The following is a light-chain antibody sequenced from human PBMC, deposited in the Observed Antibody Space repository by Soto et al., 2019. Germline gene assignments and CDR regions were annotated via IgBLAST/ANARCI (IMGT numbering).Light chain of an antibody. V-gene: IGKV3-20*01. CDR3: QQYGSSSWT. CDR1: ENVYGN. Sequence: IVMTQSPVTLSVSPWEGDYFFCRASENVYGNVAWYQQKPGQAPRLLIYAASSRATGIPDRFSGGGSGTDFTLTISRLEPEDFAVYYCQQYGSSSWTFGQGTKV. J-gene: IGKJ1*01. CDR2: AAS.